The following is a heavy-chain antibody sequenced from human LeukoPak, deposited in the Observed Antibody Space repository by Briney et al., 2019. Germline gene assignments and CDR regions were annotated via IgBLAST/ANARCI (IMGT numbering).Heavy chain of an antibody. CDR2: ISSSSSTI. V-gene: IGHV3-48*02. CDR3: SRDGGFWSAYPLDY. CDR1: GFTFSSYS. J-gene: IGHJ4*02. Sequence: PGGSLRLSCAASGFTFSSYSMNWVRQAPGKGLEWVSYISSSSSTIYYADSVKGRFTISRDNAKNLLYLQMDSLRDEDTAVYYCSRDGGFWSAYPLDYWGQGTLVTVSA. D-gene: IGHD3-3*01.